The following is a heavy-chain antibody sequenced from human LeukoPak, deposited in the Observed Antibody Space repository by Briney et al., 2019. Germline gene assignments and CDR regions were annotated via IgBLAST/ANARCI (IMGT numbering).Heavy chain of an antibody. D-gene: IGHD1-26*01. Sequence: GGSLRLSCAASGFTFSSYGMHWVRQAPGKGLEWVAVISYDGSNKYYADSVKGRFTISRDNSKNTLYLQMNSLRAEDTAVYYFAKDLRLVGASTPTYWGQRTLVTVSS. CDR2: ISYDGSNK. V-gene: IGHV3-30*18. CDR1: GFTFSSYG. CDR3: AKDLRLVGASTPTY. J-gene: IGHJ4*02.